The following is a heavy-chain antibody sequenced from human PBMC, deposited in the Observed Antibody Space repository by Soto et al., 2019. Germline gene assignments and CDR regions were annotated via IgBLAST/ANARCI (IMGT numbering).Heavy chain of an antibody. J-gene: IGHJ4*02. Sequence: QVQLQQWGAGLLKPSETLSLTCAVYGVSFSGYYWTWIRQPPGTGLEWIGEINHSGSTNYNPCLKTLVTISVDTSKNQFSLKLTSVTAADTAVYYCARDKITGPFDNWGQGTLVTVSS. CDR3: ARDKITGPFDN. CDR1: GVSFSGYY. CDR2: INHSGST. D-gene: IGHD2-8*02. V-gene: IGHV4-34*01.